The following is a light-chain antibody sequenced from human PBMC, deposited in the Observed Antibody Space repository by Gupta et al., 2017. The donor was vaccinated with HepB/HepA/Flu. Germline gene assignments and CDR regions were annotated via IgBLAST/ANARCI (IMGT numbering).Light chain of an antibody. V-gene: IGLV2-23*02. CDR3: CAYAGSSTLV. Sequence: QSALPQPSSVSGSPGPSITISCPGTSSDVGSYNLVSWYQQHPGKAPKLMIYEVSKRPSGVSNRFSGSKSGNTASLTISGLQAEDEADYYCCAYAGSSTLVFGGGTKLTVL. CDR2: EVS. CDR1: SSDVGSYNL. J-gene: IGLJ2*01.